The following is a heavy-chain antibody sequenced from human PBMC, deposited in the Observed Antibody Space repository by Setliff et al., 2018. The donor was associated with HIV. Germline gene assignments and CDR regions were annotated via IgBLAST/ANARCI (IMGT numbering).Heavy chain of an antibody. D-gene: IGHD5-18*01. Sequence: SLRLSCTASGLTFGDYAMSWVRQAPGKGLEWVGFIRSKAHGGTTEYAASVKDRFTVSRDDSKSIAYLQINSLKTEDTAVYYCTRDKGYAFDIWGQGTMVTVSS. J-gene: IGHJ3*02. CDR2: IRSKAHGGTT. CDR1: GLTFGDYA. V-gene: IGHV3-49*04. CDR3: TRDKGYAFDI.